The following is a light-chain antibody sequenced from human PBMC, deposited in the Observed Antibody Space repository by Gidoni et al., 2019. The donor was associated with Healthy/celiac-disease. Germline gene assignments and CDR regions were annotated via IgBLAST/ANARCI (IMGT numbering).Light chain of an antibody. Sequence: IQTTQPPASLSASAGDIVTITCRASQSISSYLNWYQQKPGKAPKLLIYAASSLQSGVPSRFSGSGSRTDFTLTISSLQPEDFANYYWQQSYSTPYTFGQGTKLEIK. CDR2: AAS. V-gene: IGKV1-39*01. J-gene: IGKJ2*01. CDR1: QSISSY. CDR3: QQSYSTPYT.